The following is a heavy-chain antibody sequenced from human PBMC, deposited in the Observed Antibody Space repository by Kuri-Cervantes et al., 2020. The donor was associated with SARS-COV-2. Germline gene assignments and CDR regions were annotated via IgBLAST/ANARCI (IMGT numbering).Heavy chain of an antibody. CDR3: ARESGSGNFDY. Sequence: SETLSLTCTVSGNSLSSGDYYWTWVRQPPGKGLEWIGDIFYSGSASYNPSLKSRLTMSLDMSKSQFSLKLSSVTAADTAVYYCARESGSGNFDYWGQGTLVTVSS. CDR2: IFYSGSA. J-gene: IGHJ4*02. D-gene: IGHD3-10*01. V-gene: IGHV4-30-4*08. CDR1: GNSLSSGDYY.